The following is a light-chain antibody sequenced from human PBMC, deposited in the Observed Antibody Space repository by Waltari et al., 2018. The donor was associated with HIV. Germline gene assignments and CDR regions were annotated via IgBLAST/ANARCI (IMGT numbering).Light chain of an antibody. Sequence: QSALTQPASVSGSPGQSITISCTGTSSDVGGYDYVSWYQQHPGNAPKLMIFDVSNRPSGVSNRFSGSKSGNTASLTISGLQAEDEADYYCSSYTSSGALDVVFGGGTKLTVL. CDR1: SSDVGGYDY. V-gene: IGLV2-14*03. CDR2: DVS. J-gene: IGLJ2*01. CDR3: SSYTSSGALDVV.